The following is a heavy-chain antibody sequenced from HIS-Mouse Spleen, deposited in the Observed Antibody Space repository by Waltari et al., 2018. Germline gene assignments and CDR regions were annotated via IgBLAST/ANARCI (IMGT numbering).Heavy chain of an antibody. J-gene: IGHJ1*01. Sequence: QVQLVQSGAEVKKPGASVKVSCKASGFTFSSYGMHWVRQAPGKGLAWVAVRWYDGSTKNYADSVKGRFTISRDNSKNTLYLQMNSLRAEDTAVYYCAKEHIAVAGTGYFQHWGQGTLVTVSS. D-gene: IGHD6-19*01. CDR3: AKEHIAVAGTGYFQH. CDR2: RWYDGSTK. CDR1: GFTFSSYG. V-gene: IGHV3-33*06.